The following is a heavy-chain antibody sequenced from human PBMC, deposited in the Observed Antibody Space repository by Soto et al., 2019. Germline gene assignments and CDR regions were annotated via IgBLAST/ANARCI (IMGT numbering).Heavy chain of an antibody. CDR1: GFGVSNNY. D-gene: IGHD5-18*01. J-gene: IGHJ6*02. Sequence: EVQLVESGGGLVQPGGSLRLSCAASGFGVSNNYMSWVRQAPGKGLEWVSAINSGGNTYYADSVKGRFTIYRDNSKSTVYVQMNSVGAEDTAVYYCAIGGDSYGYGEYYYYGMDVWGQGTKVTVSS. V-gene: IGHV3-66*01. CDR2: INSGGNT. CDR3: AIGGDSYGYGEYYYYGMDV.